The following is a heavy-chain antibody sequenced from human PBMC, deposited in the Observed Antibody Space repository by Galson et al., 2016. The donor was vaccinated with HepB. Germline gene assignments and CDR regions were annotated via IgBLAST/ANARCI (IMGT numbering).Heavy chain of an antibody. Sequence: SLRLSCAASGFTFSSCGMSWVRQAPGKGLEWVSVISRSGDGTHYADSVKGRFTISRDNSKSTLYLQMNSLRVEDTAVYYCAKDEVFWGQGTLVTVSS. J-gene: IGHJ4*02. CDR3: AKDEVF. CDR1: GFTFSSCG. CDR2: ISRSGDGT. V-gene: IGHV3-23*01.